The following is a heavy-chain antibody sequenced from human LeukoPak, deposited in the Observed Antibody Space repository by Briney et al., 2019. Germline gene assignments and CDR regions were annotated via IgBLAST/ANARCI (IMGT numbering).Heavy chain of an antibody. V-gene: IGHV1-69*06. Sequence: GASVKVSCKASGGTFSSYAISWVRQAPGQGLEWMGGIIPIFGTANYAQKFQGRVTITADKSTSTAYMELSSLRSEDTAVYYCARAPTIVSWRLDYWGQGTLVTVSS. CDR1: GGTFSSYA. D-gene: IGHD2/OR15-2a*01. CDR2: IIPIFGTA. J-gene: IGHJ4*02. CDR3: ARAPTIVSWRLDY.